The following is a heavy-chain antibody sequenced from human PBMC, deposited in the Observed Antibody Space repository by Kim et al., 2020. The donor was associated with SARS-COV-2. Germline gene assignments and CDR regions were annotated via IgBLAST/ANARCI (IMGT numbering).Heavy chain of an antibody. V-gene: IGHV3-30*18. CDR1: GFTFSSYG. Sequence: GGSLRLSCAASGFTFSSYGMHWVRQAPGKGLEWVAAISFDGSNKYYAASVKRLFTISRDNSKNTLYLQMNSLSAEDTALYYWAKESGSGSYYAWTYYYYGMDYWGRGTPVTVSS. D-gene: IGHD3-10*01. J-gene: IGHJ6*02. CDR2: ISFDGSNK. CDR3: AKESGSGSYYAWTYYYYGMDY.